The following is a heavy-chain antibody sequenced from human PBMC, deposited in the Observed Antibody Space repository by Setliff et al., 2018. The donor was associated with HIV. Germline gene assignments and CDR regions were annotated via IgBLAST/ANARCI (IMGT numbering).Heavy chain of an antibody. CDR1: GDSISSINSY. CDR2: IFYSGST. J-gene: IGHJ6*03. CDR3: ARQPSGLLYLFYYMDV. D-gene: IGHD3-3*01. V-gene: IGHV4-39*07. Sequence: PSETLSLTCTVSGDSISSINSYWAWIRQPPGRGLEYVGNIFYSGSTYYSPSLKSRATISVDTAKNQFSLKLSSVTAADTAVYHCARQPSGLLYLFYYMDVWGKGTTVTVSS.